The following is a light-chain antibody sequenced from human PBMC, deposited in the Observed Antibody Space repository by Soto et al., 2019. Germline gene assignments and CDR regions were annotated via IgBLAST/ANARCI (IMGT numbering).Light chain of an antibody. CDR3: ASWDRSLSAGV. V-gene: IGLV1-51*01. J-gene: IGLJ2*01. CDR2: DNN. Sequence: QSVLTQPPSVSAAPGQRVAISCSGGNSNIGSNYVSWYQHLPQTAPKLLIYDNNKRRSGIPDRFSGSKSGTSATLGITGLQTGDEADYYCASWDRSLSAGVFGGGTQLTVL. CDR1: NSNIGSNY.